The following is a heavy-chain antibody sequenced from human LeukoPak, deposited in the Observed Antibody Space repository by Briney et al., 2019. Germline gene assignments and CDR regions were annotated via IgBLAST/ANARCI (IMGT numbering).Heavy chain of an antibody. J-gene: IGHJ1*01. Sequence: SETLSLTCTVSGYSISSGYYWGWIRQPPGKGLEWIGSIYHSGSTYYNPSLKSRVTISVDTSKNQFSLKLSSVTAADTAVYYCARHLTTVTTLGYFQHWGQGTLVTVSS. V-gene: IGHV4-38-2*02. CDR3: ARHLTTVTTLGYFQH. CDR2: IYHSGST. CDR1: GYSISSGYY. D-gene: IGHD4-11*01.